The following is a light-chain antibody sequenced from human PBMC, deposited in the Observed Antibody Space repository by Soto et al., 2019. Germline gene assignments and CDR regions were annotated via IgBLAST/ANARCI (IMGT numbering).Light chain of an antibody. Sequence: EIVMTQSPATLSVSPGERATLSCRASQSVSSNLAWYQQKPGQAPRLLIYGASTRATGIPARFSGSGSGTEFTLTITSLQSEDFAVYYWQQYNNWPHRTFGQGTKVEIK. CDR1: QSVSSN. V-gene: IGKV3-15*01. CDR3: QQYNNWPHRT. CDR2: GAS. J-gene: IGKJ1*01.